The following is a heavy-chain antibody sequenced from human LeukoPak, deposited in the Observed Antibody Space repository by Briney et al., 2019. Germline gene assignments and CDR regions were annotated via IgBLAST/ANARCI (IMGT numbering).Heavy chain of an antibody. CDR2: IYYSGST. J-gene: IGHJ4*02. CDR3: ARDGSWSRFDY. Sequence: SETLSLTCTVSGGSISSGGYYWSWIRQHPWKGLEWIGYIYYSGSTYYNPSLKSRVTISVDTSKNQFSLKLSSVTAADTAVYYCARDGSWSRFDYWGQGTLVTVSS. D-gene: IGHD6-13*01. V-gene: IGHV4-31*03. CDR1: GGSISSGGYY.